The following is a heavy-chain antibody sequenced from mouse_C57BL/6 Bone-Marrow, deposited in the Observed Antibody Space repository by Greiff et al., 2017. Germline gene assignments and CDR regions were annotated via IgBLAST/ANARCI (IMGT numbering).Heavy chain of an antibody. CDR2: INYDGSST. CDR3: ARDDYDGAWFAY. D-gene: IGHD2-4*01. J-gene: IGHJ3*01. Sequence: EVKLMESEGGLVQPGSSMKLSCTASGFTFSDYYMAWVRQVPEKGLEWVANINYDGSSTYYLDSLKSRFIISRDNAKNILYLQMSSLKSEDTATDYCARDDYDGAWFAYWGQGTLVTVSA. CDR1: GFTFSDYY. V-gene: IGHV5-16*01.